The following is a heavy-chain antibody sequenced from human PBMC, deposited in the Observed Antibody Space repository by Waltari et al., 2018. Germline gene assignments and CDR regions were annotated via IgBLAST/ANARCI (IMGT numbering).Heavy chain of an antibody. CDR3: ARGPSRVTIFGVVTRRGGTHDY. Sequence: QVQLQQWGAGLLKPSETLSLPCAVYGGSFSGYYWSWIRQPPGKGLEWIGEINHSGSTNYNPSLKSRVTISVDTSKNQFSLKLSSVTAADTAVYYCARGPSRVTIFGVVTRRGGTHDYWGQGTLVTVSS. D-gene: IGHD3-3*01. CDR1: GGSFSGYY. V-gene: IGHV4-34*01. CDR2: INHSGST. J-gene: IGHJ4*02.